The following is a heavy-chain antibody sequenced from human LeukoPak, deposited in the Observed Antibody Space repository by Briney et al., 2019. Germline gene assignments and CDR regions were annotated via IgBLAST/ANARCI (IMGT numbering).Heavy chain of an antibody. Sequence: PSETLSLTCAVYGGSFSGYYWSWIRQPPGKGLEWIGEINHSGSTNYNPSLKSRVTISVDTSKNQFSLKLSSVTAADTAVYYCARKITMVRGVKWFDPWGQGTLVTVSS. J-gene: IGHJ5*02. CDR2: INHSGST. V-gene: IGHV4-34*01. CDR3: ARKITMVRGVKWFDP. CDR1: GGSFSGYY. D-gene: IGHD3-10*01.